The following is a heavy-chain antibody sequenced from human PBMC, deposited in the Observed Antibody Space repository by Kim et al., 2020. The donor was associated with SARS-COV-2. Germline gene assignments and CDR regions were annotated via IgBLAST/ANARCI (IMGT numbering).Heavy chain of an antibody. CDR2: IYPGDSVT. J-gene: IGHJ4*02. D-gene: IGHD2-21*01. CDR1: GYSFTSYW. V-gene: IGHV5-51*01. CDR3: ARSTPLAYCGGDCYSRFDY. Sequence: GESLKISCKGSGYSFTSYWIGWVRQMPGKGLEWMGIIYPGDSVTRYSPSFQGQVTISADKSISTAYLQWSSLKASDTAMYYCARSTPLAYCGGDCYSRFDYWGQGTLVTVSS.